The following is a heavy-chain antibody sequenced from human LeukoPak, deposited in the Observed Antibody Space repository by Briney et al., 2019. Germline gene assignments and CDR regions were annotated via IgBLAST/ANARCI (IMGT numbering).Heavy chain of an antibody. CDR2: ISSNGGST. CDR3: ARDRWGCTSTSCYDFGY. Sequence: PGGSLRLSCAASGFTFSNYAMHWVRQALGKGLEYVSAISSNGGSTYYANSVKGRFTISRDNSKNTLYLQMGSLRAGDMAVYYCARDRWGCTSTSCYDFGYWGQGTLVTVSS. V-gene: IGHV3-64*01. D-gene: IGHD2-2*01. CDR1: GFTFSNYA. J-gene: IGHJ4*02.